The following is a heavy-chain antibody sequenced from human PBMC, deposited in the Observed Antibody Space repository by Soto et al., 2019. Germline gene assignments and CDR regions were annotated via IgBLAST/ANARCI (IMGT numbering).Heavy chain of an antibody. CDR1: GGSISSYY. V-gene: IGHV4-59*01. Sequence: PSETLSLTCTVSGGSISSYYWSWIRQPPGKGLEWIGYIYYSGSTNYNPSLKSRVTISVDTSKNQFSLKLSSVTAADTVVYYCASSSSWYVRGEFDPWGQGTLVTVSS. CDR3: ASSSSWYVRGEFDP. J-gene: IGHJ5*02. D-gene: IGHD3-10*02. CDR2: IYYSGST.